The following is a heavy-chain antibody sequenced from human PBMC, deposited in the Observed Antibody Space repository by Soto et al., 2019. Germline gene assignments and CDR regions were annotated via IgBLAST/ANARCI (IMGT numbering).Heavy chain of an antibody. Sequence: EVQLVESGGDLVQPGGSLRLSCAASGFSFGSSWMTWVRQAPGKGLEWVANIKKDGSKHNYLDSVRGRLTVSRDNAKNSLYLDMNILGAEYTALYYCASVVSLGISSLYLAAFDIWGQGTMVTVSS. CDR2: IKKDGSKH. CDR1: GFSFGSSW. CDR3: ASVVSLGISSLYLAAFDI. D-gene: IGHD7-27*01. J-gene: IGHJ3*02. V-gene: IGHV3-7*05.